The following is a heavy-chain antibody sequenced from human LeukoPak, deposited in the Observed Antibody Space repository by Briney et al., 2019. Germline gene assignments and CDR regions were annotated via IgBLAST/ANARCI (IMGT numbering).Heavy chain of an antibody. V-gene: IGHV1-8*01. Sequence: ASVKVSCKASGYSFTSYDIDWVRQAAGQGLEWMGWMNPTSGNTVYAQKFQGRVSMTRDTSMTTAYMELFSLKPEDTALYFCAREIRGYHYLDVWGTGTTVTVSS. CDR2: MNPTSGNT. J-gene: IGHJ6*03. CDR3: AREIRGYHYLDV. CDR1: GYSFTSYD.